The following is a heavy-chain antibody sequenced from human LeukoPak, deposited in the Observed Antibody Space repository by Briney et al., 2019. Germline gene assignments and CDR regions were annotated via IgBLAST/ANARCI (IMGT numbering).Heavy chain of an antibody. CDR3: ARSNYGGHSGVWFDP. J-gene: IGHJ5*02. V-gene: IGHV3-30*02. CDR1: GFTFSSYD. CDR2: IRYDGSNQ. Sequence: GGSLRLSCAASGFTFSSYDMYWVRQAPGKGLEWVAFIRYDGSNQYYADSVKGRITISRDNSRSTLYLQMNSLRSEDTAVYYCARSNYGGHSGVWFDPWGQGTLVTVSS. D-gene: IGHD4-23*01.